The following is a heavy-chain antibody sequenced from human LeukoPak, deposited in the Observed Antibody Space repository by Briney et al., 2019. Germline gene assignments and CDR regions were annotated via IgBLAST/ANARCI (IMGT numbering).Heavy chain of an antibody. Sequence: GSLKLSFSASGFPFSSYCMHLVRPAPGKGLEWVAGISNDGTNKYHTDSVKGRFTISRDNSKNTLYLQMNSLRFEDTAVYYCANGQYYGSRSYYTFPSFDNWGQGTLVTVSS. CDR2: ISNDGTNK. J-gene: IGHJ4*02. CDR1: GFPFSSYC. V-gene: IGHV3-30*18. CDR3: ANGQYYGSRSYYTFPSFDN. D-gene: IGHD3-10*01.